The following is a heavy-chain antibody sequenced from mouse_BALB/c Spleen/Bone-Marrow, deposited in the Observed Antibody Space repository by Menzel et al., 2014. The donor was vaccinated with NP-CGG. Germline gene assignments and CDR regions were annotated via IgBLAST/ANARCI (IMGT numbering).Heavy chain of an antibody. J-gene: IGHJ2*01. V-gene: IGHV1-80*01. Sequence: VKLVESGAELVRPGSSVKISCKASGYAFSAYWMNWVKQRPGQGLEWIGQIYPGDGDTNYNGKFKGKATLTADKSSSTAYMQLSSLTSEDSAVYFYTRSTATFDYWGQGTTLTVSS. CDR1: GYAFSAYW. CDR3: TRSTATFDY. D-gene: IGHD1-2*01. CDR2: IYPGDGDT.